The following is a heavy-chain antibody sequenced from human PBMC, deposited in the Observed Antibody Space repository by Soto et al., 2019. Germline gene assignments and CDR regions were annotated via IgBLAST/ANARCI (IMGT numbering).Heavy chain of an antibody. CDR1: GGSIIIGGYA. CDR2: IYHSGTT. CDR3: ARHGYYYDSTGYYYFV. Sequence: SETLSLTCDVSGGSIIIGGYAWSWIRQPPGKGLEWIGYIYHSGTTYYNPSLKSRVIISVDRSKNQFSLKLSSVTAADTAVYYCARHGYYYDSTGYYYFVWGLGTLVTVSS. J-gene: IGHJ4*02. V-gene: IGHV4-30-2*01. D-gene: IGHD3-22*01.